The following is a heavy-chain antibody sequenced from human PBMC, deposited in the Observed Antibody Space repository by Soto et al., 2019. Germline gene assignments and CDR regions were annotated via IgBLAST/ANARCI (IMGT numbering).Heavy chain of an antibody. CDR2: ISYAGSNK. V-gene: IGHV3-30*03. CDR3: ARWFGAFDY. Sequence: QVQLVESGGGVVQPGRSLRLSCAASGFTFSSYGMHWVRQAPGKGLEWVAVISYAGSNKYYADSVKGRFTISGDNSKNTLYLQMNSLSAEDTAVYYCARWFGAFDYWGQGTLVTVSS. J-gene: IGHJ4*02. CDR1: GFTFSSYG. D-gene: IGHD3-10*01.